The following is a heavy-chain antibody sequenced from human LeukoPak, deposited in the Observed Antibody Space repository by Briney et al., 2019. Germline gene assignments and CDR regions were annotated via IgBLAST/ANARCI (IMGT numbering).Heavy chain of an antibody. CDR3: AKGSLLYSSGWDNYFDY. V-gene: IGHV4-30-4*01. CDR2: IYYSGST. D-gene: IGHD6-19*01. CDR1: GGSISSGDYY. Sequence: PSQTLSLTCTVSGGSISSGDYYWSWIRQPPGKGLEWIGYIYYSGSTYYNPSLKSRVTISVDTSKNQFSLKLSSVTAADTAVYYCAKGSLLYSSGWDNYFDYWGQGTLVTVSS. J-gene: IGHJ4*02.